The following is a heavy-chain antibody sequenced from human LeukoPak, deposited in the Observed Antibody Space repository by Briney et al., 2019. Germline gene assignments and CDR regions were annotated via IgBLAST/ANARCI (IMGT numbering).Heavy chain of an antibody. D-gene: IGHD3-10*01. V-gene: IGHV3-23*01. CDR3: AKSKSLWFGEFDY. CDR2: ISGSGGSS. CDR1: GFTFSSYA. Sequence: GGSLRLSCAASGFTFSSYAMSWVRQAPGKGLEWVSAISGSGGSSYYADSVKGRFTISRDNSKNTLYLQMNSLRAEDTAVYYCAKSKSLWFGEFDYWGQGTLVTVSS. J-gene: IGHJ4*02.